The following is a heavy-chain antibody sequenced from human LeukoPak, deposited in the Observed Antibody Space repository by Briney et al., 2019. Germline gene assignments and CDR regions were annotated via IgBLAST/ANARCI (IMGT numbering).Heavy chain of an antibody. CDR3: ASLSRVAGDFDY. J-gene: IGHJ4*02. CDR2: INPSGGST. D-gene: IGHD6-19*01. V-gene: IGHV1-46*01. Sequence: ASVKVFCKASGYTFTSYYMHWVRQAPGQGLEWMGIINPSGGSTSYAQKFQGRVTMTRDTSTSTVYMELSSLRSEDTAVYYCASLSRVAGDFDYWGQGTLVTVSS. CDR1: GYTFTSYY.